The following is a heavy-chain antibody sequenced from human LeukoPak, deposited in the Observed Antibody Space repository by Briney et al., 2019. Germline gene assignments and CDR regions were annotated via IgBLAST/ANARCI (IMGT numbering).Heavy chain of an antibody. CDR3: ARSLGKGNWFDP. CDR2: IYYSGST. CDR1: GGSISSGDYY. D-gene: IGHD7-27*01. V-gene: IGHV4-61*08. J-gene: IGHJ5*02. Sequence: PSETLSLTCTVSGGSISSGDYYWSWIRQPPGKGLEWIGYIYYSGSTNYNPSLKSRVTISVDTSKNQFSLKLSSVTAADTAVYYCARSLGKGNWFDPWGQGTLVTVSS.